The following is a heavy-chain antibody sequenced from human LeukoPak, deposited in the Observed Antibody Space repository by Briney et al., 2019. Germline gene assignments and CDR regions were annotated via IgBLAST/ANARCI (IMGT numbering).Heavy chain of an antibody. Sequence: GGSLRLSCAASGFTFSSYWMSWVRQAPGKGLGWVANIKQDGSEKYYVDSVKGRFTISRDHSKNTLYLQMNSLRAEDTAVYYCARAFSGNYCGDLYYFDYWGQGTLVTVSS. CDR3: ARAFSGNYCGDLYYFDY. D-gene: IGHD1-26*01. J-gene: IGHJ4*02. V-gene: IGHV3-7*01. CDR1: GFTFSSYW. CDR2: IKQDGSEK.